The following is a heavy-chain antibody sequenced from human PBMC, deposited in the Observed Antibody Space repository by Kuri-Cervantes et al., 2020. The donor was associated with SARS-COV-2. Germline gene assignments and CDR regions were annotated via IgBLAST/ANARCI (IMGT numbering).Heavy chain of an antibody. V-gene: IGHV4-38-2*02. D-gene: IGHD3-3*01. CDR1: GYSISSGYY. Sequence: ESLKISCAVSGYSISSGYYWGWIRQPPGKGLEWIGSIYHSGSTYYNPSLKSRVTISVDTPKNQFSLKLSSVTAADTAVYYCARDKFYDFWSGYPEGYYYYYYMDVWGKGTTVTVSS. J-gene: IGHJ6*03. CDR3: ARDKFYDFWSGYPEGYYYYYYMDV. CDR2: IYHSGST.